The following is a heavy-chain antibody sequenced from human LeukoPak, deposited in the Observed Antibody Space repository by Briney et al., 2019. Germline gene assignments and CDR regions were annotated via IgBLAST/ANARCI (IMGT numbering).Heavy chain of an antibody. J-gene: IGHJ4*02. CDR2: IRYDGSNK. Sequence: GGSLRLSCAASGFIFSDYWMSWVRQAPGKGLEWVAFIRYDGSNKYYADSVKGRFTISRDNSKNTLYLQMNSLRAEDTAVYYCAKASGIVLWFGELLFDYWGQGTLVTVSS. V-gene: IGHV3-30*02. CDR1: GFIFSDYW. CDR3: AKASGIVLWFGELLFDY. D-gene: IGHD3-10*01.